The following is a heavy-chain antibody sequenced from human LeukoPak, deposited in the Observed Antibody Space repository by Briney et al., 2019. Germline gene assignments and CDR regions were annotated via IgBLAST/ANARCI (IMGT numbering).Heavy chain of an antibody. J-gene: IGHJ4*02. Sequence: SETLSLTCTVSGGSISSYYWSWIRQPPGKGLEWIGYVYYSGITNYNPSLKSRITISVDTSKNQFSLKLSSVTAADTAVYYCARGRLYDYVWGSYRHETFDYWGQGTLVTVSS. CDR1: GGSISSYY. V-gene: IGHV4-59*12. CDR2: VYYSGIT. CDR3: ARGRLYDYVWGSYRHETFDY. D-gene: IGHD3-16*02.